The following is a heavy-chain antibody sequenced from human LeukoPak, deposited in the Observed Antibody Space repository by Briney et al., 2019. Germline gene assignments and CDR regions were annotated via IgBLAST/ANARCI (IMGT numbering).Heavy chain of an antibody. V-gene: IGHV5-51*01. J-gene: IGHJ4*02. Sequence: GESLKISCKGSGYTFASYWIGWVRQMPGKGLEWMGFIYPSDSNTRYSPSFQGQVTISADKSISTAFLQWSSLKASDTAMYYCARHGWGRDLNAHFDYWGQGTLVTVSS. CDR2: IYPSDSNT. CDR3: ARHGWGRDLNAHFDY. CDR1: GYTFASYW. D-gene: IGHD1-26*01.